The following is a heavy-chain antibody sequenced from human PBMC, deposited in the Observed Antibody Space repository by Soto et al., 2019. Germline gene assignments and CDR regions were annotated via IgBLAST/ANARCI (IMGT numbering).Heavy chain of an antibody. CDR2: IRSTGTNI. J-gene: IGHJ4*02. V-gene: IGHV3-48*03. CDR3: AAGCCGHDPSYFDY. D-gene: IGHD5-12*01. CDR1: GFTFSNFE. Sequence: PGESLRLSCVASGFTFSNFEMSWVRQAPGKGLEWVASIRSTGTNIFYADSVKGRFTISRDNGKNSLFLHMNSLRTEDTALYYCAAGCCGHDPSYFDYWGQGTLVTVSS.